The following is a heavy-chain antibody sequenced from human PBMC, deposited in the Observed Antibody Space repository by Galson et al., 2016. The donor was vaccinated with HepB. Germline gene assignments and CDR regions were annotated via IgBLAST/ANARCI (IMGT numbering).Heavy chain of an antibody. CDR1: GFTDGSYG. V-gene: IGHV3-30*18. J-gene: IGHJ1*01. D-gene: IGHD3-10*01. CDR2: ISYDASKK. CDR3: AKSPLMFFGELLGYFQH. Sequence: SLRLACAAAGFTDGSYGMHWVRQAPGKGREWVAVISYDASKKHYADSVKGRFTISRDKSKNTLYLQMNSLRAEDTAVYYCAKSPLMFFGELLGYFQHWGQGPLVTVSS.